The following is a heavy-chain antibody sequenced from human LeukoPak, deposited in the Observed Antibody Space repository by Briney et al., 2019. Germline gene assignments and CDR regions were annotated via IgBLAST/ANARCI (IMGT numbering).Heavy chain of an antibody. J-gene: IGHJ4*02. CDR1: AASISNYY. CDR2: ISTSGST. Sequence: SETLSLTCAVSAASISNYYWSWIRQAPGKGLEWIGYISTSGSTNYNPSLKSRVSMSLDTSKNRFSLNLNFVTAADTAVYYCASPRSGYRYTFDYWGQGALVTVSS. D-gene: IGHD3-22*01. CDR3: ASPRSGYRYTFDY. V-gene: IGHV4-4*09.